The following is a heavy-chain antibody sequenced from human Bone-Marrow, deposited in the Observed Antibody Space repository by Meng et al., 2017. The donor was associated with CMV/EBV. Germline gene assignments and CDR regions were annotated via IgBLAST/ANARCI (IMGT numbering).Heavy chain of an antibody. D-gene: IGHD3-22*01. Sequence: SLKISCAASGFTFSSYEMNWVRQAPGKGLERVSYISSSGSTIYYADSVKGRFTISRDNAKNSLYLQMNSLRAEDTAVYYCARDQGGAYHYYDSIGLDYWGQGTLVTVSS. J-gene: IGHJ4*02. CDR3: ARDQGGAYHYYDSIGLDY. CDR1: GFTFSSYE. CDR2: ISSSGSTI. V-gene: IGHV3-48*03.